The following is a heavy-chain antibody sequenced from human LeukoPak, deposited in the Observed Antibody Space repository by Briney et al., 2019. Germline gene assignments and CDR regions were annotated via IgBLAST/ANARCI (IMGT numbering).Heavy chain of an antibody. J-gene: IGHJ6*02. D-gene: IGHD3-10*01. Sequence: GASVKVSCKASGYTFTSYDINWVRQATGQGLEWMGWMNPNSGNTGYAQKFQGRVTITRNTSISTAYMELRSLRSDDTAVYYCARVGTMVRGVPPPLYYYGMDVWGQGTTVTVSS. CDR3: ARVGTMVRGVPPPLYYYGMDV. CDR2: MNPNSGNT. CDR1: GYTFTSYD. V-gene: IGHV1-8*03.